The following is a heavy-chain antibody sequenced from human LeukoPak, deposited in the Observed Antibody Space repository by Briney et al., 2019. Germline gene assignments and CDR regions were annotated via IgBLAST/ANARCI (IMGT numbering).Heavy chain of an antibody. Sequence: ASVKVSCKASGYTFTGYYMHWVRQAPGQGLEWMGWINPNSGGTNYAQKFQGRVTMTRDTSISTAYMELSRLRSDDTAVYYCARSGRGYSYVSMDSGNAFDIWGQGTMVTVSS. J-gene: IGHJ3*02. CDR1: GYTFTGYY. D-gene: IGHD5-18*01. V-gene: IGHV1-2*02. CDR3: ARSGRGYSYVSMDSGNAFDI. CDR2: INPNSGGT.